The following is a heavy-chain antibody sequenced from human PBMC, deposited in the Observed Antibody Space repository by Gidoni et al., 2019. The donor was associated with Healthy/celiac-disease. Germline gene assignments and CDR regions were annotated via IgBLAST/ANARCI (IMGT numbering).Heavy chain of an antibody. J-gene: IGHJ3*02. V-gene: IGHV4-59*01. Sequence: QVQLQESGPGLVKPSETLSLTCTVSGGSISSYYWSWIRQPPGKGLEWIGYIYYSGSTNYNPSLKSRVTISVDTSKNQFSLKLSSVTAADTAVYYCARARDYYYDSSGYRHEGAFDIWGQGTMVTVSS. CDR1: GGSISSYY. CDR3: ARARDYYYDSSGYRHEGAFDI. D-gene: IGHD3-22*01. CDR2: IYYSGST.